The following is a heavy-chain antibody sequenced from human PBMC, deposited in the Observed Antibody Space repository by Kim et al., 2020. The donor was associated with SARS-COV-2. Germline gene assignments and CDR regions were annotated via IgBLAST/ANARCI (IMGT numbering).Heavy chain of an antibody. J-gene: IGHJ6*02. CDR3: AKSVDYYGLDV. Sequence: GGSLRLSCAASGFTFSDYPMHWVRQAPGRGLEWVLGISGDGDATYYSDFVKGRFTISRDNSKSTLYLQMNSLRAEDTAVYYCAKSVDYYGLDVWGQGTTVTVSS. CDR2: ISGDGDAT. V-gene: IGHV3-23*01. CDR1: GFTFSDYP. D-gene: IGHD2-15*01.